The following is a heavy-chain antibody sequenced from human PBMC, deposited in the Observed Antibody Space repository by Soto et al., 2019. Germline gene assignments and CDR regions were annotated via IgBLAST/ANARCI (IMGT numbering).Heavy chain of an antibody. CDR3: ARDPRKYYFDY. V-gene: IGHV3-21*01. CDR2: ISSSSSYI. Sequence: GGSLRLSCAASGFTFSSYSMNWVRQAPGKGLEWVSSISSSSSYIYYADSVKGRFAISRDNAKNSLYLQMNSLRAEDTAVYYCARDPRKYYFDYWGQGTLVTVSS. CDR1: GFTFSSYS. J-gene: IGHJ4*02.